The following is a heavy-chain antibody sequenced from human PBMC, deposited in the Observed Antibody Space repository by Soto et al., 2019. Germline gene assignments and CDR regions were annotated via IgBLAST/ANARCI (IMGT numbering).Heavy chain of an antibody. CDR3: ARPYYYDSSGYLANWFDP. J-gene: IGHJ5*02. CDR2: INAGNGNT. D-gene: IGHD3-22*01. V-gene: IGHV1-3*01. Sequence: ASVKVSCKASGYTFTSYAMHWVRQAPGQRLEWMGWINAGNGNTKYSQKFQGRVTITRDTSASTAYMELSSLRSEDTAVYYCARPYYYDSSGYLANWFDPRGQGTLVTVSS. CDR1: GYTFTSYA.